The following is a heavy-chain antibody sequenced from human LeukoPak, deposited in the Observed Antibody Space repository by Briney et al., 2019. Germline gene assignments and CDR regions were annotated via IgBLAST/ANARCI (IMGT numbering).Heavy chain of an antibody. D-gene: IGHD3-16*01. J-gene: IGHJ4*02. CDR3: ARFIHLGEYKHYFDY. CDR2: IYYRGST. CDR1: GGSLSSNFYY. Sequence: SETLSLTCNASGGSLSSNFYYWGCIRPPPGTGLEWIGNIYYRGSTYYNPSLKSRVTISVDTSKNQFSLKLTSVTAADTAVYYCARFIHLGEYKHYFDYWGQGTLVTVSS. V-gene: IGHV4-39*01.